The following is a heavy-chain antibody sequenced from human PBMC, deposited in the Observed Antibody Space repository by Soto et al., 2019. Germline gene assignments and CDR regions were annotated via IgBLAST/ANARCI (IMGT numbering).Heavy chain of an antibody. J-gene: IGHJ4*02. Sequence: GASVKVSCTASGYTFTSYGISWVRQAPGQGLEWMGWISAYNGNTNYAQKLQGRVTMTTDTSTSTAYMELRSLRSDDTAVYYCSRTSSGWYTDYWGQGTLVTVSS. CDR2: ISAYNGNT. CDR3: SRTSSGWYTDY. CDR1: GYTFTSYG. V-gene: IGHV1-18*01. D-gene: IGHD6-19*01.